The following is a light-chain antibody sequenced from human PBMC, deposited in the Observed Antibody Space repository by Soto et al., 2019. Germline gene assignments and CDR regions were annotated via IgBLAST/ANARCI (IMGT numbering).Light chain of an antibody. CDR2: GAS. J-gene: IGKJ3*01. Sequence: DIVMTQSPATLSVAPGERVTFSCRASQGVSRKLAWYQHKPGQAPRLLISGASTGATGIPARFSGSGSGTEFTLTISSLQSEDCAVYYCQQRSNIFGPGTKVDIK. V-gene: IGKV3-15*01. CDR1: QGVSRK. CDR3: QQRSNI.